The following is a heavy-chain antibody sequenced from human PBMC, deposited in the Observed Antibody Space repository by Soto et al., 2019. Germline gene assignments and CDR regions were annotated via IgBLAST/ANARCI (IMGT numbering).Heavy chain of an antibody. CDR3: AGRRIAAAGSPQLGHYYCYGMDV. CDR2: IIPILGIA. V-gene: IGHV1-69*02. Sequence: QVQLVQSGAEVKKPGSSVKVSCKASGGTFSSSAISWVRQAPGQGLEWMGRIIPILGIANYAQKFQGRVTITADKSTSTAYMELGSLRSDDRAVYYCAGRRIAAAGSPQLGHYYCYGMDVWGQGTTVTVSS. J-gene: IGHJ6*02. CDR1: GGTFSSSA. D-gene: IGHD6-13*01.